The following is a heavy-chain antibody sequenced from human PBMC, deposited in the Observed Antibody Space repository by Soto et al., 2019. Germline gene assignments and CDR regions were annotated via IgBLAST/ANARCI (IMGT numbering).Heavy chain of an antibody. D-gene: IGHD2-15*01. Sequence: EVQLVESGGGLVQPGGSLRLSCAASGFTFSSYWMHWVRQAPGKGLVWVSRINSDGSSTSYADSVKGRFTISRDNAKNMLDLQMNGLRAAETAVYYCARYAGGANAFDIWGQGTMVTVSS. CDR1: GFTFSSYW. CDR3: ARYAGGANAFDI. J-gene: IGHJ3*02. V-gene: IGHV3-74*01. CDR2: INSDGSST.